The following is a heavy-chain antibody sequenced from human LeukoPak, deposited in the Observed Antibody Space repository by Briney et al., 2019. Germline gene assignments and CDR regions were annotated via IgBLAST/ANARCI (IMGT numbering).Heavy chain of an antibody. D-gene: IGHD3-16*01. CDR3: AEGGEFDY. CDR2: ISSDGSST. Sequence: GGSLRLSRAASGFTFSSYWMHWVRQAPGKGLVWVSRISSDGSSTSYADSVKGRFTISRDNAKNTLYLQMNSLRAKDTAVYYCAEGGEFDYWGQGTLVTVSS. V-gene: IGHV3-74*01. J-gene: IGHJ4*02. CDR1: GFTFSSYW.